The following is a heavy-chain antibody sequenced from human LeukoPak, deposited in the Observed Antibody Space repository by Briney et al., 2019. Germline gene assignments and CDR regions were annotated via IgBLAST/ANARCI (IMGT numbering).Heavy chain of an antibody. J-gene: IGHJ6*02. V-gene: IGHV4-59*08. CDR3: ASGSHPYYYYGMDV. CDR1: GGSISSYY. CDR2: IYYSGST. Sequence: SETLPLTCTVAGGSISSYYWSWIRQPPGKGLEWIGYIYYSGSTNYNPSLKSRVTISVDTSKNQFSLKLSSVTAADTAVYYCASGSHPYYYYGMDVWGQGTTVTVSS.